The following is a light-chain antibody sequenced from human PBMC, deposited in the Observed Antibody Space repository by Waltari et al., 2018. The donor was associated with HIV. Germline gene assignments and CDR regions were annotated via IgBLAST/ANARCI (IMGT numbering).Light chain of an antibody. Sequence: SYELTQPPSVSVSPGQTAKITCSGDALPRKYAYWYQQASGQPPQLVSYEDNKRHSGIPKRFSGSTSGTVATLTINGAQVEDEADYYCFSPDSSGDHYVFGTGTKVTVL. CDR1: ALPRKY. CDR2: EDN. CDR3: FSPDSSGDHYV. J-gene: IGLJ1*01. V-gene: IGLV3-10*01.